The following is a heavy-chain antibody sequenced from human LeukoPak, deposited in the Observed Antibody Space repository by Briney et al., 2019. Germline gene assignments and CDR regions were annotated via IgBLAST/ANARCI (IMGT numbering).Heavy chain of an antibody. CDR3: ARGVAGTVGEVELDY. CDR2: ISYDGSNK. CDR1: GFTFSSYA. D-gene: IGHD1/OR15-1a*01. J-gene: IGHJ4*02. Sequence: GGSLRLSCAASGFTFSSYAMHWVRQAPGKGLEWVAVISYDGSNKYHADSVKGRFTISRDNSKNTLYLQMNSLRGDDTAMYYCARGVAGTVGEVELDYWGQGTLVTVSS. V-gene: IGHV3-30*01.